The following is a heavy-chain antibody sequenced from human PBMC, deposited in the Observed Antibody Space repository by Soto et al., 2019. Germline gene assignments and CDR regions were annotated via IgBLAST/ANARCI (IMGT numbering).Heavy chain of an antibody. V-gene: IGHV1-18*01. CDR3: ARGSKPGIAAACTVSFYP. J-gene: IGHJ5*02. D-gene: IGHD6-13*01. Sequence: QVQLVQSGAEVKKPGASVKVSCKASGYTFNSYGITWVRQAPGQGLEWMGWISAYNGNTNYAQKLQGRVTVTTDTATSTAYRELRSLRSDDTAVYYCARGSKPGIAAACTVSFYPLGQGTLVTVSS. CDR1: GYTFNSYG. CDR2: ISAYNGNT.